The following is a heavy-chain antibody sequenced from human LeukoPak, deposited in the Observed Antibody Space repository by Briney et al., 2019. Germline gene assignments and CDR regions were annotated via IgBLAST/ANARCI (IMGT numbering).Heavy chain of an antibody. J-gene: IGHJ3*02. CDR1: GFTVSSKY. CDR3: ASLGATTITFDI. CDR2: ISGSSDYI. D-gene: IGHD5-12*01. V-gene: IGHV3-21*01. Sequence: GGSLRLSCAASGFTVSSKYMNWVRQAPGKGLGWVSSISGSSDYIYYADSVKGRFTISRDNAKNSLYLQMNSLRAEDTAVYYCASLGATTITFDIWGQGAMVTVSS.